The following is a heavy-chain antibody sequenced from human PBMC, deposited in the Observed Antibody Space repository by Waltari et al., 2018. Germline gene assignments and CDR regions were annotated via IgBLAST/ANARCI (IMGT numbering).Heavy chain of an antibody. CDR3: ARQSFGAVADY. V-gene: IGHV4-34*01. J-gene: IGHJ4*02. D-gene: IGHD3-16*01. CDR1: GGSFSGYY. Sequence: QVQLQQWGAGLLKPSETLSLTCAVYGGSFSGYYWSWIRQPPGKGLEWIGEINHSGSTNDNPSLRSRVTISVDTSKNQFSLKLSSGTAADTAVDYCARQSFGAVADYWGQGTLVTVSS. CDR2: INHSGST.